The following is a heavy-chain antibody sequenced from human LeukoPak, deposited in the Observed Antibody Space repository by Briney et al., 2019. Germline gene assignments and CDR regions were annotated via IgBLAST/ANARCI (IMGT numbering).Heavy chain of an antibody. CDR1: GFTFSSYW. Sequence: GGSLRLSCAASGFTFSSYWMHWVRQAPGKGLVWVSRINSDGSSTSYADSVKGRFTISRDNAKNTLYLQMNSLRAEDTAVYYCARERRGYYYYYMDVWGKGTTVTVSS. J-gene: IGHJ6*03. CDR3: ARERRGYYYYYMDV. V-gene: IGHV3-74*01. CDR2: INSDGSST.